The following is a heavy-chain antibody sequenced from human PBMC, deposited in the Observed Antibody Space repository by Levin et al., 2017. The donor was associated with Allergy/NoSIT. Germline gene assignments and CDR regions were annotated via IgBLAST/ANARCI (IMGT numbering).Heavy chain of an antibody. CDR3: ARDGGSDSGFDY. CDR2: INHSGST. Sequence: SETLSLTCAVYGGSFSGYYWSWIRQPPGKGLEWIGEINHSGSTNYNPSLKSRVTISVDTSKNQFSLKLSSVTAADTAVYYCARDGGSDSGFDYWGQGTLVTVSS. D-gene: IGHD1-26*01. J-gene: IGHJ4*02. V-gene: IGHV4-34*01. CDR1: GGSFSGYY.